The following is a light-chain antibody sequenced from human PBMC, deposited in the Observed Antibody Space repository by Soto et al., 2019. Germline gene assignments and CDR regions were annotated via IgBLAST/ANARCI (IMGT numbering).Light chain of an antibody. J-gene: IGKJ1*01. CDR1: QSVSSY. V-gene: IGKV3-15*01. Sequence: EIVLTQSPATLSLSPGERATLSCRASQSVSSYLAWYQQKPGQAPRLLIYDASTRVTGIPARFSGSGSGTEFTLTISSLQSEDFAVYYRQQYHNWWTFGQGTKVDIK. CDR2: DAS. CDR3: QQYHNWWT.